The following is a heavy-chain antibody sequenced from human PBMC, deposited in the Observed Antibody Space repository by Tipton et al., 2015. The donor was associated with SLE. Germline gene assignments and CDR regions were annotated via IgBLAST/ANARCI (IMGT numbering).Heavy chain of an antibody. CDR1: GYTFTAYY. D-gene: IGHD1-14*01. Sequence: QSGPEVKKPGTSINVSCKASGYTFTAYYVHWVRQAPGQGLEWMGWINPNSGETYYAQKFLGRVTLTRDTSISTAYLQLARVGSDVSAVDYCSSSWANHLIWGHGTKVTVSA. CDR2: INPNSGET. J-gene: IGHJ3*02. CDR3: SSSWANHLI. V-gene: IGHV1-2*02.